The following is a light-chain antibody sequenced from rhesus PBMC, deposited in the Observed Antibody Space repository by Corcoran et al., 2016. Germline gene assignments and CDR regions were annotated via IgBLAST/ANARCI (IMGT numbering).Light chain of an antibody. J-gene: IGLJ6*01. CDR1: SSDVGGYTY. Sequence: QSAPTQPPSVSGSPGQSVTISCTGTSSDVGGYTYVSWYQQHPGKAPKLMIYDVSKRPSGVSDRFSGSKSGNTASLTISGLQAEDEADYYCCSYTTISTLVFGSGTKLTVL. CDR3: CSYTTISTLV. V-gene: IGLV2S7*01. CDR2: DVS.